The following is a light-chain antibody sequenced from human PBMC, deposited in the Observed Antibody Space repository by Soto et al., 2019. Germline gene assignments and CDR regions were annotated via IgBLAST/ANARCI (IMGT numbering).Light chain of an antibody. Sequence: EIVLTQSPATLSVSPGERVTLSCRASQSVDINLAWYQQKPGQAPRLLIYGASTRATDMPGRFSGRGSGTEITLTISSLQSEDSAVYYCQQYHNWPPITFGQGTRLEIK. V-gene: IGKV3-15*01. J-gene: IGKJ5*01. CDR2: GAS. CDR3: QQYHNWPPIT. CDR1: QSVDIN.